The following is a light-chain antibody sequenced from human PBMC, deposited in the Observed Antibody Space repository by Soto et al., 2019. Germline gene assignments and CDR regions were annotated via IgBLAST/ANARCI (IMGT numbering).Light chain of an antibody. J-gene: IGKJ2*01. Sequence: DIQMTQSPSSLSASVGDRVTITCRASQSISSYLNWYQQKPGKAPKLLIYAASSLQSGVPSRFSGSGSGTDFTLTISSLQPQDFATYYCQQTYSTTTYTFGQGPKLEIK. V-gene: IGKV1-39*01. CDR3: QQTYSTTTYT. CDR1: QSISSY. CDR2: AAS.